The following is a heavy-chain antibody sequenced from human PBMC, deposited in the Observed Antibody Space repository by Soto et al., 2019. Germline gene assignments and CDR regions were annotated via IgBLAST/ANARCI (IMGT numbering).Heavy chain of an antibody. CDR2: IYWDDDK. Sequence: TLSLTCTVSGGSISSYYWSWIRQPPGKALEWLALIYWDDDKRYSPSLKSRLTITKDTSKNQVVLTMTNMDPVDTATYYCAHRRITMVRGVIIARHAFDIWGQGTMVTV. CDR1: GGSISSYYW. V-gene: IGHV2-5*08. J-gene: IGHJ3*02. D-gene: IGHD3-10*01. CDR3: AHRRITMVRGVIIARHAFDI.